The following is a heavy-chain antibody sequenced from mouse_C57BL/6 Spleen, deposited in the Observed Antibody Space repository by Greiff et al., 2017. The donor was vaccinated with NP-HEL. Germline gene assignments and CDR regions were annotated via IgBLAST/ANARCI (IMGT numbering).Heavy chain of an antibody. CDR1: GYTFTSYW. D-gene: IGHD3-2*02. Sequence: QVQLQQPGAELVKPGASVKLSCKASGYTFTSYWITWVKQRPGQGLEWIGDIYPGSGSTNYNEKFKSKATLTVDTSSSTAYMRLSSLTSEDSAVYYCAREDSSGQLAYWGQGTLVTVSA. CDR2: IYPGSGST. J-gene: IGHJ3*01. V-gene: IGHV1-55*01. CDR3: AREDSSGQLAY.